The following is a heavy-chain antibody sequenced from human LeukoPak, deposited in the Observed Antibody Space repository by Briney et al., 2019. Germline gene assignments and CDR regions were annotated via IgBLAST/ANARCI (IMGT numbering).Heavy chain of an antibody. V-gene: IGHV3-21*01. CDR1: GFTFSSYS. Sequence: GGSLRLSRAASGFTFSSYSMNWVRQAPGKGLEWVSSISSSSSYIYYADSVKGRFTISRDNAKNSLYLQMNSLRAEDTAVYYCAREGQNDAFDIWGQGTMVTVSS. CDR2: ISSSSSYI. CDR3: AREGQNDAFDI. J-gene: IGHJ3*02.